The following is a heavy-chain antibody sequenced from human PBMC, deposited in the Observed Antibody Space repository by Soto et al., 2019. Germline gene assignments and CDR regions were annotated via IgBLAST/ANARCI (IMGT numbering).Heavy chain of an antibody. CDR2: ISAYNGNT. J-gene: IGHJ6*01. D-gene: IGHD2-2*01. V-gene: IGHV1-18*01. CDR3: ARDAQYCSSTSCPSVYYYYGMDV. Sequence: GSGKVCFKASGYAFTSYGISLVRQAPGQGLEWTGWISAYNGNTNYAQKLQGRVTMTTDTSTSTAYMELRSLRSDDTAVYYCARDAQYCSSTSCPSVYYYYGMDVWGQGTTVTVSS. CDR1: GYAFTSYG.